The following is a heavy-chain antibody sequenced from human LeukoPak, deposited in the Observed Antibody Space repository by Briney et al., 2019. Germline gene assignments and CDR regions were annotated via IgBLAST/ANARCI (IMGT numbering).Heavy chain of an antibody. CDR2: IYYSGST. D-gene: IGHD6-6*01. V-gene: IGHV4-39*01. Sequence: SETLSLTCTVSGGSISSSSYYWGWIRQPPGKGLEWIGSIYYSGSTYYNPSLKSRVTISVDTSKNQFSLKLSSVTAADTAVYYCARHRSYSSSSLFDYWGQGTLATVPS. J-gene: IGHJ4*02. CDR3: ARHRSYSSSSLFDY. CDR1: GGSISSSSYY.